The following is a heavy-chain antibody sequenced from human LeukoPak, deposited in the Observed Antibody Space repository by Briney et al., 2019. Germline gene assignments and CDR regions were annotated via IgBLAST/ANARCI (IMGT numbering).Heavy chain of an antibody. D-gene: IGHD3-10*01. Sequence: PSETLSLTCTASGGSISSYYWSWIRQPAGKGLEWIGRIYTSGSTNYNPSLKSRVTMSVDTSKNQFSLKLSSVTAADTAVYYCARDDRVAGSGSYYNYYYYYMDVWGKGTTVTISS. CDR2: IYTSGST. CDR1: GGSISSYY. CDR3: ARDDRVAGSGSYYNYYYYYMDV. J-gene: IGHJ6*03. V-gene: IGHV4-4*07.